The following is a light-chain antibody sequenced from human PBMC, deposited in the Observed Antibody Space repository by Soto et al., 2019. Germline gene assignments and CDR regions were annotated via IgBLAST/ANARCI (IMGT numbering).Light chain of an antibody. CDR3: QQYGSTPPYT. Sequence: EVVLTQYPGTLSLSPGEIATLSCRASQNVSNNLLAWYQHKPGQSPKLLIFGSSDRTTGIPAQSHGSGSGTDFTLNISSLEPEDFEVYYCQQYGSTPPYTFGQGTKLEI. J-gene: IGKJ2*01. CDR2: GSS. V-gene: IGKV3-20*01. CDR1: QNVSNNL.